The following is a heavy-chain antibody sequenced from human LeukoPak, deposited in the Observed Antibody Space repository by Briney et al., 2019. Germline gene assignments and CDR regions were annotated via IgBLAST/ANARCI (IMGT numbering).Heavy chain of an antibody. J-gene: IGHJ3*02. V-gene: IGHV3-74*01. Sequence: GGSLRLSCAASGFTFSSYWMQWVRQAPGKGLVWVSRINSDGSSTSYADSVKGRFTISRDNAKNTLYLQMNSLRAEDTAVYYCARDHGYYDFWSGPPDAFDIWGQETMVTVSS. D-gene: IGHD3-3*01. CDR3: ARDHGYYDFWSGPPDAFDI. CDR1: GFTFSSYW. CDR2: INSDGSST.